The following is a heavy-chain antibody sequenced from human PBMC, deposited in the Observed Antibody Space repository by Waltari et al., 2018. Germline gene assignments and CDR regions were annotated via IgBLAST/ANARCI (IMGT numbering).Heavy chain of an antibody. Sequence: CAASGFTFSSYAMSWVRQAHGKGLEWVSALSGSGGSTYYSDSVKGRFTISRDNSKNTLYLQMNSLRAEDTAVYYCAKAVVVVAATQSWRDWGQGTLVTVSS. J-gene: IGHJ1*01. CDR2: LSGSGGST. D-gene: IGHD2-15*01. CDR3: AKAVVVVAATQSWRD. CDR1: GFTFSSYA. V-gene: IGHV3-23*01.